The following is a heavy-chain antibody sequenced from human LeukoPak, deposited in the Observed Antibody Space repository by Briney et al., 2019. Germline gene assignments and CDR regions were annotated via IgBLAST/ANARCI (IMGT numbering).Heavy chain of an antibody. CDR2: IHPSGGST. J-gene: IGHJ5*02. Sequence: ASVKVSCKASGYTFTSYYMHWARQAPGPGLERMGIIHPSGGSTSYAQEFQGRVTMTRDTSTSTVYMELSSLRSEDTAVYYCARHRGTGTITWFDPWGQGTLVTVSS. V-gene: IGHV1-46*01. CDR3: ARHRGTGTITWFDP. D-gene: IGHD1-1*01. CDR1: GYTFTSYY.